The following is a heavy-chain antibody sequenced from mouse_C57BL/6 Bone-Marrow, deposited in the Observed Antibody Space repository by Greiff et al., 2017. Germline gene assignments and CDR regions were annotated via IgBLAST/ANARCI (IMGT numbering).Heavy chain of an antibody. V-gene: IGHV1-52*01. CDR3: ARTYYYGDAMDY. D-gene: IGHD1-1*01. CDR1: GYTFTSYW. J-gene: IGHJ4*01. CDR2: IDPSDSET. Sequence: QVQLMQSGAELVRPGSSVKLSCKASGYTFTSYWMHWVKQRPIQGLEWIGNIDPSDSETHYNQKFKDKGTLTGDKSSSTAYMQLSSLTSEDSAVYYCARTYYYGDAMDYWGQGTSVTVSS.